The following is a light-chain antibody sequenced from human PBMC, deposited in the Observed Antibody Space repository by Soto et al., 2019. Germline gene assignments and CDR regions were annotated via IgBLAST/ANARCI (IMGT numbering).Light chain of an antibody. J-gene: IGKJ1*01. Sequence: EVVMPQSPATLSVSPGERATVSCRASQTVSGNLAWYQQRPGQAPRLLMYGASTRATGIPARFSGSGSGTEFTLTISSLQSEDFAVYYCQQYNNWPPWTFGQGTKVEIK. CDR2: GAS. CDR3: QQYNNWPPWT. CDR1: QTVSGN. V-gene: IGKV3-15*01.